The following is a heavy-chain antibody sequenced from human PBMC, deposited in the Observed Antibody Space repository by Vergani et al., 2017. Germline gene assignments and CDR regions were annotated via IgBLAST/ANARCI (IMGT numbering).Heavy chain of an antibody. CDR1: GFTFSSYG. CDR2: IWYDGSNK. V-gene: IGHV3-33*01. D-gene: IGHD6-13*01. J-gene: IGHJ3*02. Sequence: QVQLVESGGGVVQPGRSLRLSCAASGFTFSSYGMHWVRQAPGKGLEWVAVIWYDGSNKYYADSVKGRFTISRYNSKNTLYLQMNSLSAEDTAVYYCARDRGIAAAGTGPRGAFDIWGQGTMVTVSS. CDR3: ARDRGIAAAGTGPRGAFDI.